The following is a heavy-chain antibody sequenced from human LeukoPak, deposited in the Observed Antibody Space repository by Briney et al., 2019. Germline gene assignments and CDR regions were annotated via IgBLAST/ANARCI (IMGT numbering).Heavy chain of an antibody. CDR2: ISAYNGNT. V-gene: IGHV1-18*01. J-gene: IGHJ4*02. D-gene: IGHD6-6*01. CDR1: GYTFTSYG. CDR3: ARDLRFGSSSPPGPFDY. Sequence: ASVKVSCKASGYTFTSYGISWVRQAPGQGLEWMGWISAYNGNTNYAQELQGRVTMTTDTSTSTAYMELRSLRSDDTAVYYCARDLRFGSSSPPGPFDYWGQGTLVTVSS.